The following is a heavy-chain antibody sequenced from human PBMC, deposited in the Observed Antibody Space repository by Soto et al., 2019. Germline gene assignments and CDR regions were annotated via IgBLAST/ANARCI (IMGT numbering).Heavy chain of an antibody. J-gene: IGHJ6*02. V-gene: IGHV1-69*13. CDR2: IIPIFGTA. Sequence: ASVKVSCKASGGTFSSYAISWVRQAPGQGLEWMGGIIPIFGTANYAQKFQGRVTITADESTSTAYMELSSLRSEDTAVYYCASRREMATKYYYYGMDVWGQGTTVTVSS. D-gene: IGHD5-12*01. CDR3: ASRREMATKYYYYGMDV. CDR1: GGTFSSYA.